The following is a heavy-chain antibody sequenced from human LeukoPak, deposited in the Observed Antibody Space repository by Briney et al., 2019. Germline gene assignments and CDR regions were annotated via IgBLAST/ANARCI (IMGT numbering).Heavy chain of an antibody. V-gene: IGHV4-39*01. CDR1: GGSISSSSHY. Sequence: SETLSLTCTVSGGSISSSSHYWGWIRQPPGKGLKWIGSIHYSENTYYNPSLKSRVTISVDTSKNQFSLKLSSLTAADTAVYYCVRTAGYFDYWGQGTLVTVSS. CDR3: VRTAGYFDY. J-gene: IGHJ4*02. CDR2: IHYSENT. D-gene: IGHD6-25*01.